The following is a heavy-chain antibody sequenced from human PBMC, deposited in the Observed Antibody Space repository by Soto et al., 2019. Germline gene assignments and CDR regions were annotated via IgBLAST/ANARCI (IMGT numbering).Heavy chain of an antibody. J-gene: IGHJ1*01. CDR1: GFTFDDYA. CDR2: ISWNSGSI. Sequence: GGSLRLSCAASGFTFDDYAMHWVRQAPGKGLEWVSGISWNSGSIGYADSVKGRFTISRDNAKNSLYLQMNSLRAEDTALYYCAKVAYCSSTSCYPSPGADKYFQHWGQGTLVTVSS. D-gene: IGHD2-2*01. V-gene: IGHV3-9*01. CDR3: AKVAYCSSTSCYPSPGADKYFQH.